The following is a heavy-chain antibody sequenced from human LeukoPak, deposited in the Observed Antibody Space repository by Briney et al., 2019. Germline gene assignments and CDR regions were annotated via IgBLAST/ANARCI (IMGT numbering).Heavy chain of an antibody. CDR1: GFTFSSYS. Sequence: GGSLRLSCAASGFTFSSYSMNWVRQAPGKGLEWVSYISSSSKTIYYADSVKGRFTISRDNAKNSPYLQMNSLRDEHSAVYYCARDQGIFDYWGQGTLVTASS. CDR2: ISSSSKTI. V-gene: IGHV3-48*02. CDR3: ARDQGIFDY. J-gene: IGHJ4*02.